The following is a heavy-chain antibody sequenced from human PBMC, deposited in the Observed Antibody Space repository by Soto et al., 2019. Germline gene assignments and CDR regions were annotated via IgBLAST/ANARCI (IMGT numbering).Heavy chain of an antibody. CDR1: GGTFNNYA. Sequence: QVLLVQSGPEVKKPGSSVKVSCKASGGTFNNYAINWVRQAPGKGLEWMGGIIPTFGPGKHAQKFQGRVTITADESTTKAYMELKSLRSEDTSIYYCASFDGTLVRGGRSSPYEMDVWGQGTTVIVSS. CDR2: IIPTFGPG. CDR3: ASFDGTLVRGGRSSPYEMDV. V-gene: IGHV1-69*01. J-gene: IGHJ6*02. D-gene: IGHD3-10*01.